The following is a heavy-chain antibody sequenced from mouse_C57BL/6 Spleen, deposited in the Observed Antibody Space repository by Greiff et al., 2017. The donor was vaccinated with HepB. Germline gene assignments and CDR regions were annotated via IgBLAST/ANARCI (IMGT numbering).Heavy chain of an antibody. J-gene: IGHJ3*01. CDR2: INPNNGGT. V-gene: IGHV1-18*01. Sequence: VQLKQSGPELVKPGASVKIPCKASGYTFTDYNMDWVKQSHGKSLEWIGDINPNNGGTIYNQKFKGKATLTVDKSSSTAYMELRSLTSEDTAVYYCARRRHAFAYWGQGTLVTVSA. CDR1: GYTFTDYN. CDR3: ARRRHAFAY. D-gene: IGHD6-1*01.